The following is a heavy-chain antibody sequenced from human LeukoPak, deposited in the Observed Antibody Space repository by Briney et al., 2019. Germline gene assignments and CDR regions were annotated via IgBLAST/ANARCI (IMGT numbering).Heavy chain of an antibody. V-gene: IGHV5-51*01. Sequence: GESLKISCKGSGYSFTSYWIGWVRQMPGKGLEWMGIIYPGDSDTRYSPSFQGQVTISADKSISTAYLQWSSLKASDTAMYYCASFPRGFWSGYQGPVFDYWGQGTLVTVSS. CDR3: ASFPRGFWSGYQGPVFDY. D-gene: IGHD3-3*01. CDR1: GYSFTSYW. CDR2: IYPGDSDT. J-gene: IGHJ4*02.